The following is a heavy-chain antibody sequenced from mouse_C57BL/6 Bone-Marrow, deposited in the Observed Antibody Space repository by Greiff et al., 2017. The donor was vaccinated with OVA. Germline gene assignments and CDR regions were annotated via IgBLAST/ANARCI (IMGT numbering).Heavy chain of an antibody. V-gene: IGHV3-6*01. J-gene: IGHJ2*01. CDR2: ISYDGSN. Sequence: DVKLQESGPGLVKPSQSLSLTCSVTGYSITSGYYWNWIRQFPGNKLEWMGYISYDGSNNYNPSLKNRISITRDTSKNQFFLKLNSVTTEDTATYYCARDRENYRCYFDDWGQGTTLTVSS. CDR1: GYSITSGYY. D-gene: IGHD1-1*02. CDR3: ARDRENYRCYFDD.